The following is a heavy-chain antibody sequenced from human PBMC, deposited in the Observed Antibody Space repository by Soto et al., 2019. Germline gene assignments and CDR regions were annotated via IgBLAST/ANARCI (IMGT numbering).Heavy chain of an antibody. Sequence: GASVKVSCKASGGTFSSYTISWVRQAPGQGLEWMGRIIPILGIANYAQKFQGRVTITADKSTSTAYMELSSLRSEDTAVYYCARGDCSSTSCYEWPMDIWGKGTTVTVSS. D-gene: IGHD2-2*01. CDR1: GGTFSSYT. V-gene: IGHV1-69*02. CDR2: IIPILGIA. CDR3: ARGDCSSTSCYEWPMDI. J-gene: IGHJ6*03.